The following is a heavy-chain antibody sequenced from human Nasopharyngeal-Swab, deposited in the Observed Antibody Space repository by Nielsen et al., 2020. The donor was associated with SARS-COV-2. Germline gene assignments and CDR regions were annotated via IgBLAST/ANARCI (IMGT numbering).Heavy chain of an antibody. V-gene: IGHV3-30*18. D-gene: IGHD4-17*01. Sequence: GESLKISCAASGFTFSNYAMHWVRQAPGKGLEWVAVISYDENNKYYADSVKGRFTISRDSSRKTLYLQMNSLRAEDTAVYYCAKSLYGDYVDGFDIWGQGTRVTVSS. CDR3: AKSLYGDYVDGFDI. J-gene: IGHJ3*02. CDR1: GFTFSNYA. CDR2: ISYDENNK.